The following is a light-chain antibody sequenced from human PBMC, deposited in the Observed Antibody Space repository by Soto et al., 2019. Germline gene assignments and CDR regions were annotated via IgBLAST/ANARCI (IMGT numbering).Light chain of an antibody. V-gene: IGLV1-47*01. CDR1: SSDVGGYHY. CDR2: RNN. Sequence: QSVLTQPASVSGSPGQSITISCTGSSSDVGGYHYVYWYQQLPGTAPKLLIYRNNLRPSGVPDRFSASKSGTSASLAISGLRSEDEADYFCAGWDDSLHGLLFGAGTKVTVL. CDR3: AGWDDSLHGLL. J-gene: IGLJ1*01.